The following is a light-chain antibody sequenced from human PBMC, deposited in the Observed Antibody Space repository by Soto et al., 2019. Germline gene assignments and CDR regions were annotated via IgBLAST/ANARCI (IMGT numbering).Light chain of an antibody. Sequence: EIVMTQSPATLSVSPGERVTLSCRASQSVRSNLAWHQKKPGQAPRLLIYAASTRATGIPARFSGGGSGTDFSLTISSLQPEDFATYYCLQDYNFRTFGQGTKVDIK. J-gene: IGKJ1*01. CDR3: LQDYNFRT. CDR1: QSVRSN. V-gene: IGKV3-15*01. CDR2: AAS.